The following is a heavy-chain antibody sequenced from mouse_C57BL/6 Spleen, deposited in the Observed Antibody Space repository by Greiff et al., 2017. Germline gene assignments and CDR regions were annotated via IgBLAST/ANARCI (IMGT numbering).Heavy chain of an antibody. CDR1: GFTFSSYT. D-gene: IGHD3-2*02. V-gene: IGHV5-9*01. Sequence: EVQGVESGGGLVKPGGSLKLSCAASGFTFSSYTMSWVRQTPEKRLEWVATISGGGGNTYYPDSVKGRFTISRDNAKNTLYLQMSSLRSEDTALYYCARHGSSGSSFAYWGQGTLVTVSA. CDR2: ISGGGGNT. CDR3: ARHGSSGSSFAY. J-gene: IGHJ3*01.